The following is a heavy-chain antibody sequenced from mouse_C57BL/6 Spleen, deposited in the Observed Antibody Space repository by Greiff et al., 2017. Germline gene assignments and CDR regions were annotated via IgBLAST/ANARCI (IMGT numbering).Heavy chain of an antibody. D-gene: IGHD1-1*01. CDR2: IDPSDSYT. Sequence: VQLQQPGAELVMPGASVQLSCKASGYTFTSYWMHWVKQRPGQGLEWIGEIDPSDSYTNYNQKIKGKSTLTVDKSSSTAYMQLSSLTSEDSAVYYCARPYYYGSSYYFDYWGQGTTLTVSS. CDR1: GYTFTSYW. V-gene: IGHV1-69*01. J-gene: IGHJ2*01. CDR3: ARPYYYGSSYYFDY.